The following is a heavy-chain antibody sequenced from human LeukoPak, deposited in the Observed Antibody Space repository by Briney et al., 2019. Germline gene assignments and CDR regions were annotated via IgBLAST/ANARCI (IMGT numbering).Heavy chain of an antibody. CDR2: IYHSGST. J-gene: IGHJ4*02. CDR1: GGSISSGGYS. Sequence: SETLSLTCAGSGGSISSGGYSWSWIRQPPGKGLEWIGYIYHSGSTYYNPSLKSRVTISVDRSKNQFSLKLSSVTAADTAVYYCARAGQYEPVDYWGQGTLVTVSS. V-gene: IGHV4-30-2*01. CDR3: ARAGQYEPVDY. D-gene: IGHD1-14*01.